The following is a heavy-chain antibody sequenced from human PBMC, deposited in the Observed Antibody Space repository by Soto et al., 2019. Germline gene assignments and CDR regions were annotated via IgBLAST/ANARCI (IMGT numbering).Heavy chain of an antibody. CDR1: GGSISSDDYY. Sequence: QVQLQESGPGLVKPSQTLSLTCTVSGGSISSDDYYWSWIRQPPGKGLEWIGYIYYSGSTFYSPYLKSRVALSVDTSKNQFSLKLTSVTAADTAVFYCGRVKLELGTFDNWGQGTLVTVSS. CDR3: GRVKLELGTFDN. V-gene: IGHV4-30-4*01. D-gene: IGHD7-27*01. CDR2: IYYSGST. J-gene: IGHJ4*02.